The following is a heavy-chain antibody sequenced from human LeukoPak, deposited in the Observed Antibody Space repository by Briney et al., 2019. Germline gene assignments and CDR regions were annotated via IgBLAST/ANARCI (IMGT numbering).Heavy chain of an antibody. J-gene: IGHJ5*02. Sequence: SETLSLTCTVSGGSISSYYWSWIRQPPGKGLEWIGYIYYSGSTNYNPSLKSRVTISLDRSKNQFSLKLSSVTVADTAFYYCARGTRRNWFDPWGQGTLVTVSS. CDR3: ARGTRRNWFDP. CDR2: IYYSGST. V-gene: IGHV4-59*12. CDR1: GGSISSYY. D-gene: IGHD3/OR15-3a*01.